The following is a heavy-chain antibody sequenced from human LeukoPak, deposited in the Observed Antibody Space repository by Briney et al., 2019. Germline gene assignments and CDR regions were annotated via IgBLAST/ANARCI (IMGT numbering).Heavy chain of an antibody. J-gene: IGHJ5*02. CDR1: GFILSRYA. D-gene: IGHD6-6*01. Sequence: ARSLSLSCAASGFILSRYAMIWVRQAPGKGMEWVSAIGGGVGSTYYADSVKGGPSISRDKSKNTLYLQMNRLRAEDTAVYYCAKLVDSSSTAWGRGALVTVCS. CDR2: IGGGVGST. CDR3: AKLVDSSSTA. V-gene: IGHV3-23*01.